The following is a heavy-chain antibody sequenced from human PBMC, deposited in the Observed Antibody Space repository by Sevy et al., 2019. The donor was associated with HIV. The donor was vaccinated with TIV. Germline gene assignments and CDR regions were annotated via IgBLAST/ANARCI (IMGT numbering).Heavy chain of an antibody. CDR2: IYYSGST. J-gene: IGHJ4*02. CDR1: GGSISSGGYY. D-gene: IGHD3-22*01. Sequence: SETLSLTCTVSGGSISSGGYYWSWIRQHPGKGLEWIGYIYYSGSTYYNPSLKSRVTISVDTSKNQFSLKLSSVTAADTAVYYCARVKGAYYYDSSGPKGDFDYWGQGTLVTVSS. V-gene: IGHV4-31*03. CDR3: ARVKGAYYYDSSGPKGDFDY.